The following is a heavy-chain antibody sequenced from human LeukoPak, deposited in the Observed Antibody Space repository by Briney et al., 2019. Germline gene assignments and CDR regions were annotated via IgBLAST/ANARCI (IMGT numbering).Heavy chain of an antibody. Sequence: ASVKVSCKASGGTFSSYAISWVRQAPGQGLEWMGGIIPIFGTANYAQKFQGRVTITADKSTSTAYMELSSLRSEDTAVYYCASRDRSHVGATAEYFQHWGQGTLVTVSS. CDR1: GGTFSSYA. D-gene: IGHD1-26*01. V-gene: IGHV1-69*06. J-gene: IGHJ1*01. CDR3: ASRDRSHVGATAEYFQH. CDR2: IIPIFGTA.